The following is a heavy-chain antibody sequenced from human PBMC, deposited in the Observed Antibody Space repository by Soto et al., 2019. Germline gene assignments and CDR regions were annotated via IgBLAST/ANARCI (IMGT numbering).Heavy chain of an antibody. D-gene: IGHD3-10*01. CDR3: ARTAITMVRGWFDP. J-gene: IGHJ5*02. CDR1: GGSISSYY. CDR2: IYYSGST. V-gene: IGHV4-59*01. Sequence: PSETLSLTCTVSGGSISSYYWSWIRQPPGKGLEWIGYIYYSGSTNYNPSLKSRVTISVDTSKNQFSLKLSSVTAADTAVYYCARTAITMVRGWFDPWGQGTLVTVSS.